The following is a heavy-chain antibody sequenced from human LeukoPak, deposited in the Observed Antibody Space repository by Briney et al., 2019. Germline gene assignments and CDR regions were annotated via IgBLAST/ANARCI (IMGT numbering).Heavy chain of an antibody. V-gene: IGHV3-30*03. J-gene: IGHJ6*04. CDR2: ISYDGSNK. CDR1: GFTFSSYG. Sequence: PGGSLRLSCAAAGFTFSSYGMHWVRQAPGKGLEWVAIISYDGSNKYYADSVKGRFTISRDNSKNTLYLQMNSLRAEDTAVYYCARDQGITMVRGVIITSHYYYGMDVWGKGTTVTVSS. D-gene: IGHD3-10*01. CDR3: ARDQGITMVRGVIITSHYYYGMDV.